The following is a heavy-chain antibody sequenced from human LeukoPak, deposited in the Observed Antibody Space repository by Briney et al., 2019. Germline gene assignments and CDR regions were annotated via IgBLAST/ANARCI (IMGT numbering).Heavy chain of an antibody. D-gene: IGHD6-13*01. Sequence: SETLSLTCTVSGGSISSGDYYWSWIRQPPGKSLEWIGYIYYSGSTYYNPSLKSRVTISVDTSKNQFSLKLSSVTAADTAAYYCARALTSSWLADAFDIWGQGTMVTVSS. CDR3: ARALTSSWLADAFDI. J-gene: IGHJ3*02. V-gene: IGHV4-30-4*08. CDR2: IYYSGST. CDR1: GGSISSGDYY.